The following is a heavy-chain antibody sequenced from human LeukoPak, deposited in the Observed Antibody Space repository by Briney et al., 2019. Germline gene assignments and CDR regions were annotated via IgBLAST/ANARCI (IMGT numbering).Heavy chain of an antibody. D-gene: IGHD6-19*01. CDR1: GDSVSRNSAA. CDR3: ARAPGQWLAYFDY. CDR2: TYFRSKWHN. V-gene: IGHV6-1*01. Sequence: SQTLSLNCAISGDSVSRNSAAWNWIRQSPSRGLEWLGRTYFRSKWHNDYAVSVKSRITINPDTSKNQFSLQLNSVTPEDTAVYYCARAPGQWLAYFDYWGQGTLVTVSS. J-gene: IGHJ4*02.